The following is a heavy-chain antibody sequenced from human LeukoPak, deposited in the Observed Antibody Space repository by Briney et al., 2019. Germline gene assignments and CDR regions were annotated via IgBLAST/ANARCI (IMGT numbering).Heavy chain of an antibody. CDR3: ARVYCSSTSCRRGWYFDL. Sequence: PSETLSLTCAVYGGSFSGYYWSWIRQPPGKGLEWIGEINHSGSTNYNPSLKSRVTISVDTSKNQFSLKLSSVTAADTAVYYCARVYCSSTSCRRGWYFDLWGRGTLVTVSS. CDR1: GGSFSGYY. J-gene: IGHJ2*01. V-gene: IGHV4-34*01. CDR2: INHSGST. D-gene: IGHD2-2*01.